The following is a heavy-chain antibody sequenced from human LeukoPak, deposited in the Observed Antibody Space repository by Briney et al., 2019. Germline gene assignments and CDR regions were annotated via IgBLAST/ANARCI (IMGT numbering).Heavy chain of an antibody. V-gene: IGHV4-59*01. J-gene: IGHJ3*02. Sequence: SETLSLTCTVSGGSISSYYWSWIRQPPGKRLEWIGYIYYSGSTNYNPSLKSRVTISVDTSKNQFSLKLSSVTAADTAVYYCAREYGGDAFDIWGQGTMVTVSS. CDR1: GGSISSYY. CDR3: AREYGGDAFDI. CDR2: IYYSGST. D-gene: IGHD4/OR15-4a*01.